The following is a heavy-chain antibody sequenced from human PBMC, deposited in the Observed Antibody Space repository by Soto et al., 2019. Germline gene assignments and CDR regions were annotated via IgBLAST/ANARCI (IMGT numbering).Heavy chain of an antibody. CDR1: GFTFSSYG. Sequence: GGSLRLSCAASGFTFSSYGMHWVRQAPGKGLEWVAVISYDGSNKYYADSVKGRFTISRDNSKNTLYLQMNSLRAEDTAVYYCAKDRLVVPAAIEFFWFDYWGQGTLVTVSS. CDR3: AKDRLVVPAAIEFFWFDY. CDR2: ISYDGSNK. D-gene: IGHD2-2*01. V-gene: IGHV3-30*18. J-gene: IGHJ4*02.